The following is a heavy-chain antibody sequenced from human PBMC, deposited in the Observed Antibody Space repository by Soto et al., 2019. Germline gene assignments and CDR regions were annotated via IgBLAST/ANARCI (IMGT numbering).Heavy chain of an antibody. D-gene: IGHD2-15*01. CDR2: IYYSGST. V-gene: IGHV4-59*01. CDR3: ARDLADCSGSSCYSDSAAFHI. J-gene: IGHJ3*02. CDR1: GGSISSSY. Sequence: QVQLQESGPGQVKSSETLSLTCTVSGGSISSSYWSWIRQPPGKGLEWIGYIYYSGSTSYNPSLKSRVTISVDASKNQFSLNLTSVTAADTAVYYCARDLADCSGSSCYSDSAAFHIWGHGPMVTVSS.